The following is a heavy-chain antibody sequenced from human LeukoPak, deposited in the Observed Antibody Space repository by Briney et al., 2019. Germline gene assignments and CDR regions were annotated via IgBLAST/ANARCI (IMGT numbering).Heavy chain of an antibody. CDR1: GGFISSYY. Sequence: SETLSLTCTVSGGFISSYYWSWIRQPPGKGLEWIGYIYYSGSTYYNPSLKSRVTMSVDTSKNQFSLKLSSVTAADTAVYYCARQVTVAGTLDFDYWGQGTLVTVSS. V-gene: IGHV4-59*08. CDR3: ARQVTVAGTLDFDY. D-gene: IGHD6-19*01. J-gene: IGHJ4*02. CDR2: IYYSGST.